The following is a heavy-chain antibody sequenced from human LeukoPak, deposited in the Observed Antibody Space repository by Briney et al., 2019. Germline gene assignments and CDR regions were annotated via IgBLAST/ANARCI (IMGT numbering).Heavy chain of an antibody. CDR3: ARGYGDYYYYYGMDV. CDR2: TYYSGST. Sequence: SETLSLTCTVAGGSISSYYWSWIRQPPGKGLEWIGYTYYSGSTNSNPSLKSRVTISVDTSKNQFSLKLSSVTAADTAVYYCARGYGDYYYYYGMDVWGQGTTVTVSS. CDR1: GGSISSYY. J-gene: IGHJ6*02. D-gene: IGHD4-17*01. V-gene: IGHV4-59*01.